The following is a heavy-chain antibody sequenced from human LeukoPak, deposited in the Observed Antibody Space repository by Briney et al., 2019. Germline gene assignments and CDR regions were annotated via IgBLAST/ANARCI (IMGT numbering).Heavy chain of an antibody. Sequence: SETLSLTCTVSGGSISSHYWSWIRQPPGKGLEWIGYIYYSGSTNYNPSLKSRVTISVDTSKNQFSLKLSSVTAADTAVYYCARGVAAAGWYYYDMDVWGKGTTVTVSS. D-gene: IGHD6-13*01. V-gene: IGHV4-59*11. CDR1: GGSISSHY. CDR2: IYYSGST. J-gene: IGHJ6*03. CDR3: ARGVAAAGWYYYDMDV.